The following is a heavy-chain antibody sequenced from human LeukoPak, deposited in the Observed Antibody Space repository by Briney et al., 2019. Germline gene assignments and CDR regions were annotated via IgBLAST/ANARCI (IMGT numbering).Heavy chain of an antibody. J-gene: IGHJ6*03. CDR3: ARVQVGWSTPRPYDFMDG. CDR2: IYYSGST. CDR1: GGSISSYY. V-gene: IGHV4-59*01. D-gene: IGHD3-3*01. Sequence: PSETLSLTCTVSGGSISSYYWSWIRQPPGQGLGWIGYIYYSGSTYYNPSLKSRVTISVDTSKYQFSLKLSSVTAADTAVYYCARVQVGWSTPRPYDFMDGWGKGTTVTVSS.